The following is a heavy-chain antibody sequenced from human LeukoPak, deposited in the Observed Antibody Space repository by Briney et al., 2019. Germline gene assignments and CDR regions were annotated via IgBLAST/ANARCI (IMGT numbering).Heavy chain of an antibody. CDR3: AREPYYDILTGYYEGGNY. Sequence: ASVKVSCKASGYTFTGYHMHWVRQAPGQGLEWMGRINPNSGGTNYAQKFQGRVTMTRDTSISTAYMELSRLRSDDTAVYYCAREPYYDILTGYYEGGNYWGQGTLVTVSS. V-gene: IGHV1-2*06. J-gene: IGHJ4*02. CDR1: GYTFTGYH. CDR2: INPNSGGT. D-gene: IGHD3-9*01.